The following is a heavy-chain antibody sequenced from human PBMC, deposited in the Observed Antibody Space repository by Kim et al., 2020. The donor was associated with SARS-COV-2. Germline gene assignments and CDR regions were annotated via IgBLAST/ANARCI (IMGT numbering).Heavy chain of an antibody. CDR2: IKSKTDGGTT. V-gene: IGHV3-15*01. CDR1: GFTFSNAW. Sequence: GGSLRLSCAASGFTFSNAWMSWVRQAPGKGLEWVGRIKSKTDGGTTDYAAPVKGRFTISRDDSKNTLYLQMNSLKTEDTAVYYCTTPHRRDATVTTDNYYYGMDVWGQGTTVTVSS. J-gene: IGHJ6*02. CDR3: TTPHRRDATVTTDNYYYGMDV. D-gene: IGHD4-17*01.